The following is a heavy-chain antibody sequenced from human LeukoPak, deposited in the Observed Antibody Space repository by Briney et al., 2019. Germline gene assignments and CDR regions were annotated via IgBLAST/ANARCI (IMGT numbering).Heavy chain of an antibody. Sequence: SETLSLTCTVSGGSISSGGYYWSWIRQHPGKGLEWIGYIYYSGSTNYNPSLKSRVTISVDTSKNQFSLKLSSVTAADTAVYYCARRGWDRVYYTHWGQGTLVTVSS. D-gene: IGHD3-10*01. CDR2: IYYSGST. CDR3: ARRGWDRVYYTH. J-gene: IGHJ4*02. V-gene: IGHV4-61*08. CDR1: GGSISSGGYY.